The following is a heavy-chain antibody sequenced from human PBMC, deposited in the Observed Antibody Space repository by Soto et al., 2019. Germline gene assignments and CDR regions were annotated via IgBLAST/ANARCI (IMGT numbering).Heavy chain of an antibody. CDR1: GYTFSDYY. CDR2: INPNSGGT. V-gene: IGHV1-2*02. CDR3: AREPATAKPEGVDF. D-gene: IGHD1-1*01. J-gene: IGHJ4*02. Sequence: ASVKVSCKASGYTFSDYYIHWVRQAPGQGLEWMGWINPNSGGTKYAPKFRGGVTMTRDTSITTAYMELSRLRSGDTAVYYCAREPATAKPEGVDFWGQGTLVTVSS.